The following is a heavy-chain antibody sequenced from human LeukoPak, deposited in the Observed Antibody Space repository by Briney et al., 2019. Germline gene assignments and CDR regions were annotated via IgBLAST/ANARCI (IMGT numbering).Heavy chain of an antibody. D-gene: IGHD4-11*01. V-gene: IGHV3-48*03. Sequence: PGGSLRLSCAASGFSFSSYEMNWVRQAPGKGLEWISYISGSSTSIYYADSVKGRFTISRDNARNSLYLQMNSLRADDTAVYYCARERTTVVSGTAIGAYWGQGTLVTVSS. CDR1: GFSFSSYE. CDR3: ARERTTVVSGTAIGAY. CDR2: ISGSSTSI. J-gene: IGHJ4*02.